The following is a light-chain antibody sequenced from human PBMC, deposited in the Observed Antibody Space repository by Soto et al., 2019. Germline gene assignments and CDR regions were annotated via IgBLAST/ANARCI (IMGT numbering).Light chain of an antibody. CDR1: SSDVGGYDY. CDR3: SSYTSSSTLV. V-gene: IGLV2-14*01. CDR2: EVS. J-gene: IGLJ2*01. Sequence: QSALTQPASVSGSPGQSITISCTGTSSDVGGYDYVSWYQQHPGKAPKLIIYEVSNRPSGVSDRFSGSKSGNTASLTISGLQAEDEADYYCSSYTSSSTLVFGGGTKLTDL.